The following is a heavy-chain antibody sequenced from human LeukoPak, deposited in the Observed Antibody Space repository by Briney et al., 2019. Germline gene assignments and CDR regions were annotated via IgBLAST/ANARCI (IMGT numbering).Heavy chain of an antibody. J-gene: IGHJ4*02. Sequence: GGSLRLSFAASGFTFSSYAVHWVRQAPGKGLEWVSAISGGGGSTYYADSVKGRFTISRDNSKNTLYLQMNSLRAEDTAVYYCAKAEFYGDYVDYWGQGTLVTVSS. D-gene: IGHD4-17*01. CDR2: ISGGGGST. CDR1: GFTFSSYA. CDR3: AKAEFYGDYVDY. V-gene: IGHV3-23*01.